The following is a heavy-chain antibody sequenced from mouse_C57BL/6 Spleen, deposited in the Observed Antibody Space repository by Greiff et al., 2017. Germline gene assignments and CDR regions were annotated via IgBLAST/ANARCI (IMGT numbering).Heavy chain of an antibody. J-gene: IGHJ1*03. CDR2: IHPNSGST. Sequence: VQLQQPGAELVKPGASVKLSCKASGYTFTSYWMHWVKQRPGQGLEWIGMIHPNSGSTNYNEKFKSKATLTVDKSSSTAYMQLSSLTSEDSAVYYCARWPTVVDWYFDVWGTGTTVTVSS. CDR1: GYTFTSYW. V-gene: IGHV1-64*01. CDR3: ARWPTVVDWYFDV. D-gene: IGHD1-1*01.